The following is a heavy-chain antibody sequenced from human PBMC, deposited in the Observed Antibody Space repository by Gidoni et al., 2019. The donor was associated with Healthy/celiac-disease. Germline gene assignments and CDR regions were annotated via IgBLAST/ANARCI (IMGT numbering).Heavy chain of an antibody. CDR3: AKDIIATGDADY. D-gene: IGHD7-27*01. V-gene: IGHV3-23*01. Sequence: EVQLLESGGGLVQPGGSLRLSCVASGFTFSSYAMSWVRQAPGKGLEWVSGITGTGSGGSTYYADSVKGRFTISRDNSKSTLYLQMNSLRAEDTAVYYCAKDIIATGDADYWGQGTLVTVSS. CDR1: GFTFSSYA. J-gene: IGHJ4*02. CDR2: ITGTGSGGST.